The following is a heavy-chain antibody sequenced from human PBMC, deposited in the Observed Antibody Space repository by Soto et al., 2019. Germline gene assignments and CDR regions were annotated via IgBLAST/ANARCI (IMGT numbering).Heavy chain of an antibody. J-gene: IGHJ4*02. CDR1: GGSVSSGSYY. CDR2: IYYSGST. V-gene: IGHV4-61*01. Sequence: SETLSLTCTVSGGSVSSGSYYWSWIRQPPGKGLEWIGYIYYSGSTNYNPSLKSRVTISVDTSKNQFSLKLSSVTAADTAVYYCARILFDYFDYWGQGTLVTVSS. CDR3: ARILFDYFDY. D-gene: IGHD2-21*01.